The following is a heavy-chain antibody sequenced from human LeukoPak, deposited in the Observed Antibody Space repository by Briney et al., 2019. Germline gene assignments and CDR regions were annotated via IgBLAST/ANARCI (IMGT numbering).Heavy chain of an antibody. CDR3: AKGRTYCGGDCHTDGGFDI. CDR2: IYYSGST. CDR1: GGSISSGDYY. J-gene: IGHJ3*02. Sequence: PSETLSLTCTVSGGSISSGDYYWSWIRQPPGKGLEWIGYIYYSGSTYYNPSLKSRVTISVDTSKNQFSLKLSSVTAADTAVYYCAKGRTYCGGDCHTDGGFDIWGQGTMVTVSS. D-gene: IGHD2-21*02. V-gene: IGHV4-30-4*01.